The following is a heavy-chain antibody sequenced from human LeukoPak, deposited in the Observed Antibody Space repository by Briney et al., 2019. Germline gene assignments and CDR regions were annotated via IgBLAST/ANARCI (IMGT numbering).Heavy chain of an antibody. CDR3: ARGRAYGSGSLPDN. D-gene: IGHD3-10*01. CDR1: GGSISSYY. CDR2: IFYSGST. J-gene: IGHJ4*02. Sequence: SETLSLTCTVSGGSISSYYWNWIRQPPGKGLEWIGSIFYSGSTNYNPSLKSRVTISVDTSKNQFSLKLTSVTAADTAVYYCARGRAYGSGSLPDNWGQGTLVTVSS. V-gene: IGHV4-59*01.